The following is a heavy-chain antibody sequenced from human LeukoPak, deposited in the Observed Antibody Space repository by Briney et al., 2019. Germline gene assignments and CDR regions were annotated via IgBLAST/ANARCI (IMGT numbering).Heavy chain of an antibody. V-gene: IGHV3-23*01. CDR3: AKYIVGNSDSY. CDR2: IAGSGATT. J-gene: IGHJ4*02. Sequence: GGSLRLYCVASGFTFSSYAMSWVRQAPGKGLEWVSTIAGSGATTYYADSVKGRFTISRDNSKNTLYLQMNSLRAEDTAVYYCAKYIVGNSDSYWGQGTLVTVSS. CDR1: GFTFSSYA. D-gene: IGHD1-26*01.